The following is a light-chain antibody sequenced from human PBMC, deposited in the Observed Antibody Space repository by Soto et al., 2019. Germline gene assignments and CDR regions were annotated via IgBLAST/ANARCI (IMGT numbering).Light chain of an antibody. Sequence: QSAKSQPACVSESKGVAIAGSCTGTKSDVGRYNYVSWYQQHPGKAPKLMIYDVSYRPSWVSNRFSGSKSGITASLTISGLQAEDEADYYCNSFTTSSTYVFGTGTKVTVL. CDR3: NSFTTSSTYV. CDR2: DVS. CDR1: KSDVGRYNY. V-gene: IGLV2-14*03. J-gene: IGLJ1*01.